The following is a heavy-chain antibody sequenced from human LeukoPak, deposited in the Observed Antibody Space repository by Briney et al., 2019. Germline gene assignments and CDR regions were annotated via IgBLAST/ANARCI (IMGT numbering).Heavy chain of an antibody. D-gene: IGHD1-26*01. CDR2: IYSGGST. V-gene: IGHV3-66*01. CDR3: ARDLGGSYFDGDY. J-gene: IGHJ4*02. CDR1: GFTVSSNY. Sequence: SGGSLRLSCAASGFTVSSNYMSWVRQAPGKGLEWVSVIYSGGSTYYADSVKGRFTISRDNSKNTLYLQMNSLRAEDTAVYYCARDLGGSYFDGDYWGQGTLVTVSS.